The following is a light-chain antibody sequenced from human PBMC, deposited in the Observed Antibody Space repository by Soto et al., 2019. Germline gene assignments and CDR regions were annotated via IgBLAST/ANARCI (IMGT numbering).Light chain of an antibody. Sequence: EIVLTQSPATLSLSPGERATLSCRASQSVYSHLAWYQHKPGQATRLLIYDESNRATGIPARISGSGSGTDFPRTIIRLEPEDFAIYYCVQRKKWPWTVGQGTKWEIK. J-gene: IGKJ1*01. CDR3: VQRKKWPWT. CDR2: DES. V-gene: IGKV3-11*01. CDR1: QSVYSH.